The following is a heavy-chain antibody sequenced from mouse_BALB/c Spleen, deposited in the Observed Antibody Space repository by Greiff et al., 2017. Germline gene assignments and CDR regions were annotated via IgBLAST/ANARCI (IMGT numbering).Heavy chain of an antibody. V-gene: IGHV7-1*02. J-gene: IGHJ1*01. Sequence: EVKLVESGGGLVQPGGSLRLSCATSGFTFSDFYMEWVRQPPGKRLEWIAASRNKANDYTTEYSASVKGRFIVSRDTSQSILYLQMNALRAEDTAIYYCARDHYGSRTGYFDVWGAGTTVTVSS. CDR2: SRNKANDYTT. D-gene: IGHD1-1*01. CDR3: ARDHYGSRTGYFDV. CDR1: GFTFSDFY.